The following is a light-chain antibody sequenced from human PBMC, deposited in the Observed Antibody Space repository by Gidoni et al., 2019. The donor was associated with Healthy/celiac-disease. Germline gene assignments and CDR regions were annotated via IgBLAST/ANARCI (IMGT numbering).Light chain of an antibody. J-gene: IGKJ5*01. CDR3: QQYNNWPPSIT. Sequence: EIVMTQSPATLSVSPGERATLSCRASQSVSSNLAWYQQKPGQAPRLLIYGASTRATGIPARFSGSGSGTEFTLTISSLQSEDFAVYYCQQYNNWPPSITFGHXTRLEIK. CDR2: GAS. V-gene: IGKV3-15*01. CDR1: QSVSSN.